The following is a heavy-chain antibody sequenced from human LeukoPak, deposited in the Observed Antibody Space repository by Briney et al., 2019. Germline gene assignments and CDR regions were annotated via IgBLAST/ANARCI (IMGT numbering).Heavy chain of an antibody. D-gene: IGHD3-10*01. J-gene: IGHJ6*02. V-gene: IGHV3-21*01. CDR2: TSSSSHYI. CDR1: GFTFSASS. Sequence: GGSLRLSCAASGFTFSASSMNWVRHAPGKGLEWVSSTSSSSHYIFYADSLKGRFTISRDNAKNSLYLQMNSLRAEDTAVYYCARGFGRFGELYEHYYHLMDAWGQGTTVAVSS. CDR3: ARGFGRFGELYEHYYHLMDA.